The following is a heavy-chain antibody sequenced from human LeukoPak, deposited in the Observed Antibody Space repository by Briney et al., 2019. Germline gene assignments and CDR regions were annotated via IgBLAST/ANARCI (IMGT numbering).Heavy chain of an antibody. CDR3: AKESSGYYKYFDY. D-gene: IGHD3-3*01. J-gene: IGHJ4*02. CDR1: RFTFGTYG. CDR2: IQYDGSNQ. V-gene: IGHV3-30*02. Sequence: GGSLRLSCAASRFTFGTYGMHWVRQAPGKGLEWVAYIQYDGSNQQYADSVKGRFSISRDSSKNILYLQMNSLRAEDTAVYYCAKESSGYYKYFDYWGQGTLVTVSS.